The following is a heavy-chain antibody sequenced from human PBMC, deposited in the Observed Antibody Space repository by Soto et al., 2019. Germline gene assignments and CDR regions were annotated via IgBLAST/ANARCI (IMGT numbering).Heavy chain of an antibody. CDR3: ESGSQWSSSLLVSYYDGMDV. V-gene: IGHV1-3*01. CDR2: IGACSGKR. D-gene: IGHD3-10*01. CDR1: GYTLTKYP. J-gene: IGHJ6*02. Sequence: ASVNVSRKASGYTLTKYPIHWVRPAPGERVEWMGWIGACSGKRRFSQKFQDRVTLTRDTPASTAYMELRSVRSEGTAVYYCESGSQWSSSLLVSYYDGMDVWGQGTTVTVSS.